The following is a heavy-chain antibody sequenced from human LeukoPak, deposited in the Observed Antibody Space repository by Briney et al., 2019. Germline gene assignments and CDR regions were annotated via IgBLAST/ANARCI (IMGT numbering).Heavy chain of an antibody. D-gene: IGHD4-17*01. CDR1: GFTFSSNS. Sequence: PGGSLRLSCPASGFTFSSNSMNWVRQAPGKGLEWVSSISSSSNYIYYADSVKGRFTISRDNAENSLYLQMNSLRAEDTAVYYCARSTTVTYSAFDIWGQGTMVTVSS. J-gene: IGHJ3*02. V-gene: IGHV3-21*01. CDR2: ISSSSNYI. CDR3: ARSTTVTYSAFDI.